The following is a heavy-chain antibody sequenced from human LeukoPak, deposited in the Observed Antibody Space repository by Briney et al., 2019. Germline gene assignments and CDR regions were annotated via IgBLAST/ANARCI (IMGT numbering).Heavy chain of an antibody. CDR2: IYYSGSS. V-gene: IGHV4-34*01. CDR1: GGSFSGYY. J-gene: IGHJ5*02. Sequence: SETLSLTCAVYGGSFSGYYWGWIRQPPGKGLEWIGSIYYSGSSYYNPSLKSRVTISVDTSKNQFSLRLTSVTAADTAVYYCARLIRRGFGDGIDPWGQGTLVTVSS. D-gene: IGHD3-10*01. CDR3: ARLIRRGFGDGIDP.